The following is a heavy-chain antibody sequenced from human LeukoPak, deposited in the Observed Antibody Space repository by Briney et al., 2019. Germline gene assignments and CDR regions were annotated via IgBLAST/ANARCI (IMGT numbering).Heavy chain of an antibody. J-gene: IGHJ5*02. CDR1: GYTFTSYG. V-gene: IGHV1-2*02. CDR3: ARVVDCGGDCYYGTWFDP. CDR2: INPNSGGT. D-gene: IGHD2-21*02. Sequence: ASVKVSCKASGYTFTSYGISWVRQAPGQGLEWMGWINPNSGGTNYAQKFQGRVTMTRDTSISTAYMELSRLRSDDTAIYYCARVVDCGGDCYYGTWFDPWGQGTLVTVSS.